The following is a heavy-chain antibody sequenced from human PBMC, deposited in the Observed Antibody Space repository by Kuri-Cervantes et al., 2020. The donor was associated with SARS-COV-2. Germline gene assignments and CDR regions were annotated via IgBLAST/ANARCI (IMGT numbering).Heavy chain of an antibody. CDR1: GFTLSNYA. Sequence: GESLKISCVASGFTLSNYAIHWVRQAPGKGLEWVAVIWYDGKNEYYAGSVKGRFTISRDNSRNTVLLQMNILRAEDTAIYYCARGAANYCMDVWGTGTTVTVSS. CDR3: ARGAANYCMDV. J-gene: IGHJ6*03. D-gene: IGHD3-16*01. CDR2: IWYDGKNE. V-gene: IGHV3-33*08.